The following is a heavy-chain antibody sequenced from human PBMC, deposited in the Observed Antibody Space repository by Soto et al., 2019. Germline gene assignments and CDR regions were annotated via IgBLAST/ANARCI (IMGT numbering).Heavy chain of an antibody. D-gene: IGHD3-9*01. CDR2: IYYRGNT. J-gene: IGHJ4*02. V-gene: IGHV4-59*08. CDR1: CGSIGTYY. Sequence: SETLSLTCTVSCGSIGTYYWSWIRQPPGKGLEWIGYIYYRGNTDYNPSLKSRVTISLDTPKNQFSLKLSSVTAADTAVYYCARHPGYYDILTGYTTYYFDSWGQGILVTVSS. CDR3: ARHPGYYDILTGYTTYYFDS.